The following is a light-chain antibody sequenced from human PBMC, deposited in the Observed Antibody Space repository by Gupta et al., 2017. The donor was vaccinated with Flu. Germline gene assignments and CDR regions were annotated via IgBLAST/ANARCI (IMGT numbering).Light chain of an antibody. CDR1: QSLLHSNGYNY. CDR2: LGS. Sequence: PVTPGEPASISCRSSQSLLHSNGYNYLDWYLQKPGQSPQLLIYLGSNRASGVPDRFSGSGSGTDFTLKISRLEAEDVGVYYCMQALQTHTFGQGTKLEIK. CDR3: MQALQTHT. V-gene: IGKV2-28*01. J-gene: IGKJ2*01.